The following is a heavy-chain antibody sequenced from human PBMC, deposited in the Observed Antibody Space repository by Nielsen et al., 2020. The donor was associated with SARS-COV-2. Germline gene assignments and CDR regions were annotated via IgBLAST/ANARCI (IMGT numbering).Heavy chain of an antibody. D-gene: IGHD3-22*01. CDR2: INAGNGNT. CDR3: ARAEYYYDSSGSPSWFDP. Sequence: ASVKVSCKASGYTFTSYGISWVRQAPGQRLEWMGWINAGNGNTKYSQKFQGRVTITRDTSASTTYMELSSLRSEDTAVYYCARAEYYYDSSGSPSWFDPWGQGTLVTVSS. J-gene: IGHJ5*02. CDR1: GYTFTSYG. V-gene: IGHV1-3*01.